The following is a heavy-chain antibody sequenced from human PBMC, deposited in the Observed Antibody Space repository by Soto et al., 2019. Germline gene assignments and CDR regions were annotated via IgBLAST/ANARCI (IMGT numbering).Heavy chain of an antibody. CDR1: GYTFTSYD. CDR2: MNPNSGNT. J-gene: IGHJ5*02. CDR3: ARDVAAAAP. D-gene: IGHD6-13*01. V-gene: IGHV1-8*01. Sequence: ASVKVSCKASGYTFTSYDINWVRQATGQGLEYLGWMNPNSGNTGYVQKFQGRVTITRDTSASTAYMELSSLRSEDTAVYYCARDVAAAAPWGQGTLVTVSS.